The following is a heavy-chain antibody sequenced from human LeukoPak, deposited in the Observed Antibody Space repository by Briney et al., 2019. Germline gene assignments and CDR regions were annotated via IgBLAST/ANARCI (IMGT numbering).Heavy chain of an antibody. D-gene: IGHD3-22*01. V-gene: IGHV3-23*01. CDR1: EFTFSIYA. CDR2: ITSAGENT. CDR3: AKDRPNYYGSNGHYYRRDGDY. Sequence: GGXXRLSCAASEFTFSIYAMSWVRQAPGKGLEGVSSITSAGENTFYTGSVKGGFTISRDNSRKTLYMQMNRLRAEDKAIYYCAKDRPNYYGSNGHYYRRDGDYWGQGTLVTVSS. J-gene: IGHJ4*02.